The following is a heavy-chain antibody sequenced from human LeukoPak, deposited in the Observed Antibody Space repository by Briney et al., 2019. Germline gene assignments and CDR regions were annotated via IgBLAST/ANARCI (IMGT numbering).Heavy chain of an antibody. D-gene: IGHD2/OR15-2a*01. Sequence: SETLSLTCTVSGVSISNYYWTWIRQPPGKGLEWIGYIYYSGSTNYNPSLKSRVTMSVDTSKNQFSLKLSSLTAADTAVYYCARRRAVPGFYYFDYWGQGTLVTVSS. CDR3: ARRRAVPGFYYFDY. V-gene: IGHV4-59*08. J-gene: IGHJ4*02. CDR2: IYYSGST. CDR1: GVSISNYY.